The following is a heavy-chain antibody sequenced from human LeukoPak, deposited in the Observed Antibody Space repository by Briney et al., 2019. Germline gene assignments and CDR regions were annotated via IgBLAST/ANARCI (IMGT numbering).Heavy chain of an antibody. CDR1: GGSISSYY. J-gene: IGHJ4*02. CDR2: ISYSGST. Sequence: SETLSLTCTVSGGSISSYYWSWIRQPPGKGLEWIGYISYSGSTNYNPSLKSRVTISVDTSKKQFSLKLTSVTAADTAVYYCARAPDGTHRWWTYYFDYWGQGTLVTVSS. V-gene: IGHV4-59*01. D-gene: IGHD2-15*01. CDR3: ARAPDGTHRWWTYYFDY.